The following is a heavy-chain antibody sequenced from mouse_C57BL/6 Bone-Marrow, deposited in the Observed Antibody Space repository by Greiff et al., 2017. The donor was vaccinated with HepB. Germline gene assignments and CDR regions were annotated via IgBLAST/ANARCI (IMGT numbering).Heavy chain of an antibody. CDR1: GYAFTNYL. Sequence: QVHVKQSGAELVRPGTSVKVSCKASGYAFTNYLIEWVKQRPGQGLEWIGVINPGSGGTNYNEKFKGKATLTADKSSSTAYMQLSSLTSEDSAVYFCARYYGSSHYYAMDYWGQGTSVTVSS. CDR3: ARYYGSSHYYAMDY. J-gene: IGHJ4*01. D-gene: IGHD1-1*01. CDR2: INPGSGGT. V-gene: IGHV1-54*01.